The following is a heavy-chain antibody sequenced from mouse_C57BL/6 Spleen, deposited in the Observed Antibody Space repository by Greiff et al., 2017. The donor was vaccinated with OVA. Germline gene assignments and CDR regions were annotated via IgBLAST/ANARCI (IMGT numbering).Heavy chain of an antibody. CDR1: GFTFTSYW. Sequence: QVQLQQPGAELVRPGSSVKLSCKASGFTFTSYWMHWVKQRPIQGLEWIGNIDPSDSETHYNQEFKDKATLTVDKSCSKAYMQLSSLTSEDSAVYSVARVGATAQASGFAYWGQWTLVTVSA. J-gene: IGHJ3*01. D-gene: IGHD3-2*02. CDR2: IDPSDSET. CDR3: ARVGATAQASGFAY. V-gene: IGHV1-52*01.